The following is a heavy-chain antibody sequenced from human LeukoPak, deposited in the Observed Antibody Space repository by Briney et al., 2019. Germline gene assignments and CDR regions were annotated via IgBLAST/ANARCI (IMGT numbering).Heavy chain of an antibody. J-gene: IGHJ4*02. CDR2: IIPIFGTA. Sequence: GASMTVSCKASGGTFSIYAISWVRQAPGQGLEWMGGIIPIFGTANYAQKFQGRVTITADESTSTAYMELSSLRSEDTAVYYCASPPYGSSGWFYFDYWGQGTLVTVSS. CDR3: ASPPYGSSGWFYFDY. D-gene: IGHD6-19*01. V-gene: IGHV1-69*13. CDR1: GGTFSIYA.